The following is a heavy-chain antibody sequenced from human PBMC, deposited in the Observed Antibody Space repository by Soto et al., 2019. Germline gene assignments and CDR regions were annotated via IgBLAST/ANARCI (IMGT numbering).Heavy chain of an antibody. CDR2: ISYDGSNK. CDR3: ARDASPLRANYFDY. V-gene: IGHV3-30-3*01. Sequence: PGGSLRLSCAASGFTFSSYAMHWVRQAPGKGLEWVAVISYDGSNKYYADSVKGRFTISRDNSKNTLYLQMNSLRAEDTAVYYCARDASPLRANYFDYWGQGTLVTVS. J-gene: IGHJ4*02. CDR1: GFTFSSYA. D-gene: IGHD3-16*01.